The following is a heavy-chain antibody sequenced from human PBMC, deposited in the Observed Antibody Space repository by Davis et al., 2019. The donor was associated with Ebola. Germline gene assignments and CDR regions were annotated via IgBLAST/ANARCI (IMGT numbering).Heavy chain of an antibody. J-gene: IGHJ5*02. D-gene: IGHD1-26*01. CDR3: ARGVRGTTGWFDP. CDR2: INHSGST. CDR1: GGSFSGYY. Sequence: MPSETLSLTCAVYGGSFSGYYWSWIRQPPGKGLEWIGEINHSGSTNYNPSLKSRVTISVDTSKNQFSLKLSSVTAADTAVYYCARGVRGTTGWFDPWGQGTLVTVSS. V-gene: IGHV4-34*01.